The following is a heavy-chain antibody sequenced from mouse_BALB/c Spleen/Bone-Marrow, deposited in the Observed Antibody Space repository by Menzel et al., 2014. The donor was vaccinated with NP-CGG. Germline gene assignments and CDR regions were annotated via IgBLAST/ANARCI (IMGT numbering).Heavy chain of an antibody. D-gene: IGHD1-1*01. J-gene: IGHJ2*01. CDR3: ARFITTVVYFDY. CDR1: GFTFSSYA. CDR2: ISSGGSYT. V-gene: IGHV5-9-1*01. Sequence: EVMLVESGGGLVKPGGSLKLSCAASGFTFSSYAMPWVRQTPEKRLERVATISSGGSYTYHPDSVKGRFTISRDNAKNTLYLQMSSLRSEDTAMYYCARFITTVVYFDYWGQGTTLTVSS.